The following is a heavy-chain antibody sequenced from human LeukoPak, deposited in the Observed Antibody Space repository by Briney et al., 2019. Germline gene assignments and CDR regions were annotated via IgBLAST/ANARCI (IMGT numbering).Heavy chain of an antibody. J-gene: IGHJ4*02. V-gene: IGHV4-39*01. D-gene: IGHD3-22*01. CDR3: ARSTERITMIVASSDY. CDR1: GGSISSSSYY. CDR2: IYYSGST. Sequence: SETLSLTCTVSGGSISSSSYYWGWIRQPPGKGLEWIGSIYYSGSTYYNPSLKSRVTISVDTSKNQFSLKLSSVTAADTAVYYCARSTERITMIVASSDYWGQGTLVTVSS.